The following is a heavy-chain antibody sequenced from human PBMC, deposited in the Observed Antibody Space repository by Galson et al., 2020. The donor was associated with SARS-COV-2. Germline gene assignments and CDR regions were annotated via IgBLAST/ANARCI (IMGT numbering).Heavy chain of an antibody. CDR3: AGCSSSSVVQSHFDY. V-gene: IGHV2-70*04. CDR1: GFSLRTSGTQ. J-gene: IGHJ4*02. Sequence: SGPTQVQLPPPLILSCTFSGFSLRTSGTQVSWIRQPPGKALEWLAIMVLHDDKFYNTSLRTRLTISKDTSKNQVVLTMTNVDPVDTATYYWAGCSSSSVVQSHFDYWGQGTLVTVSS. D-gene: IGHD2-15*01. CDR2: MVLHDDK.